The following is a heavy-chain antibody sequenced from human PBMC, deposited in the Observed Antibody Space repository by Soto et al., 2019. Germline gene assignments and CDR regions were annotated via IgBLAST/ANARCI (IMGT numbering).Heavy chain of an antibody. J-gene: IGHJ6*03. CDR2: TYYRSRWYN. CDR1: GDSVSSNSAA. D-gene: IGHD1-7*01. Sequence: SQTLSLTCAISGDSVSSNSAAWNWIRLSPSRGLEWLARTYYRSRWYNDYAVSVRSRITVNPDTSKNQFSLQLTSVTPEDTAVYYCAGTTSHQWYYMDVLGKGTTVTGSS. CDR3: AGTTSHQWYYMDV. V-gene: IGHV6-1*01.